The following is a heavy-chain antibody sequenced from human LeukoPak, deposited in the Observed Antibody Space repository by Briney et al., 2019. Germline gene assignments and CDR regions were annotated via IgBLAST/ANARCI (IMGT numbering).Heavy chain of an antibody. CDR3: ARVGGESYCSSTSCFPWGLYYYGMDV. CDR2: IWYDGSNK. V-gene: IGHV3-33*01. J-gene: IGHJ6*02. D-gene: IGHD2-2*01. Sequence: HPGRSLRLSCAASGFTFSSYGMHWVRQAPGKGLEWVAVIWYDGSNKYYADSVKGRFTISRDNSKNTLYLQMNSLRAEDTAVYYCARVGGESYCSSTSCFPWGLYYYGMDVWGQGTTVTVSS. CDR1: GFTFSSYG.